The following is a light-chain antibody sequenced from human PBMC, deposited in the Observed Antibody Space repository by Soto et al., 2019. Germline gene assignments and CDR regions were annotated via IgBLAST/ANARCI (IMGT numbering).Light chain of an antibody. V-gene: IGKV4-1*01. J-gene: IGKJ3*01. CDR2: WAS. Sequence: DIVMTQSPDSLAVSLGERATINCKSSQSVLYNSNNRNYLAWYQQKSGQPPKLLIYWASTRESGVPDRFSGSGSGTDFTLTISSLQAEDVAVYYCQQYYSIPFTFGPGTKVDI. CDR1: QSVLYNSNNRNY. CDR3: QQYYSIPFT.